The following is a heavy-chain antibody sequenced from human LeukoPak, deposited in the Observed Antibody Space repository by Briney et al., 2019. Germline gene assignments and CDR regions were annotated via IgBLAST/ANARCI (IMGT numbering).Heavy chain of an antibody. D-gene: IGHD2-21*01. Sequence: GGSLRLSCAASGFTFRNYWMHWVRHTPGKGLVWVSRINRDGANTNYADSMKGRFTISRDLSKNTLYLQMNSLRADDTAVYYCAREPSRGLLDSWGQGTLVTVSS. CDR2: INRDGANT. CDR1: GFTFRNYW. CDR3: AREPSRGLLDS. V-gene: IGHV3-74*01. J-gene: IGHJ4*02.